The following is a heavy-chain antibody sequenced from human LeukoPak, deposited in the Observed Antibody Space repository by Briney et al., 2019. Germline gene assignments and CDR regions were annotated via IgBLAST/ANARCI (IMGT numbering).Heavy chain of an antibody. V-gene: IGHV1-2*02. Sequence: ASVKVSCKASGYTFTGYYMHWVRQVPGQGLEWMGFINPSSGVTNYAQKFQGRVTMTRDTSISTAYMELSSLTSDDTAVYYCGRVAYCGGSCYYYFDYWGQGTLVTVSS. J-gene: IGHJ4*02. CDR3: GRVAYCGGSCYYYFDY. CDR2: INPSSGVT. D-gene: IGHD2-21*02. CDR1: GYTFTGYY.